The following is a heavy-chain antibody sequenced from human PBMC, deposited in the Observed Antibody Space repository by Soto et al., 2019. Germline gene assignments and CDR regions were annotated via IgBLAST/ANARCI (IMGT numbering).Heavy chain of an antibody. CDR1: GFTVSSNY. V-gene: IGHV3-66*01. D-gene: IGHD3-10*01. CDR3: ARDWPISMVRGVPFDY. J-gene: IGHJ4*02. CDR2: IYSGSST. Sequence: EVQMVESGGGLVQPGGSLRLSCAASGFTVSSNYMSWVRQAPGKGLEWVSVIYSGSSTYYSDSVKGRFTISRDNSKNTLYLQMNSLGAEDTAVYYCARDWPISMVRGVPFDYWGQGTLVTVSS.